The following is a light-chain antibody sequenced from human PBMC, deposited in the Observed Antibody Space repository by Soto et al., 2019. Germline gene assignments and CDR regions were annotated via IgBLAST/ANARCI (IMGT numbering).Light chain of an antibody. Sequence: QSVLTQPPSVSGAPGPRVTISCTGSSSNIGSGYEVHWYQQLPGTAPKLLIYGNIYRPSGVPDRFSGSKSGTSVSLAITGRQAEDEADYHCPSDDSSLSGVVFGGGTQLTVL. J-gene: IGLJ2*01. CDR2: GNI. CDR3: PSDDSSLSGVV. CDR1: SSNIGSGYE. V-gene: IGLV1-40*01.